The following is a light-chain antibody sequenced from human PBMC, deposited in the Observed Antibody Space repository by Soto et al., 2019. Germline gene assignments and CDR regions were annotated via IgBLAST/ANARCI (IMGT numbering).Light chain of an antibody. CDR3: QQGHSFPLT. V-gene: IGKV1-12*01. J-gene: IGKJ4*01. CDR1: QGINIA. CDR2: TAS. Sequence: DIPMTQSPSSVSASVGDRVTITCRASQGINIALAWFQQKPGEAPRLLIYTASTLHSGVPSRFSGSGSGTDFTLTITSLQPEDFATYYCQQGHSFPLTFGGGTKVEI.